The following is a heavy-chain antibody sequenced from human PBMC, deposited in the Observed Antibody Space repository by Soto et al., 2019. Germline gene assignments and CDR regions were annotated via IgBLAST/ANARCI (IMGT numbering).Heavy chain of an antibody. D-gene: IGHD2-15*01. CDR1: GFTFSSYG. V-gene: IGHV3-30*18. J-gene: IGHJ3*02. CDR2: ISYDGSNK. CDR3: AKTLDIVVVVAASPFDI. Sequence: VQLVESGGGVVQPGRSLRLSCAASGFTFSSYGMHWVRQAPGKGLEWVAVISYDGSNKYYADSVKGRFTISRDNSKNTLYLQMNSLRAEDTAVYYCAKTLDIVVVVAASPFDIWGQGTMVTVSS.